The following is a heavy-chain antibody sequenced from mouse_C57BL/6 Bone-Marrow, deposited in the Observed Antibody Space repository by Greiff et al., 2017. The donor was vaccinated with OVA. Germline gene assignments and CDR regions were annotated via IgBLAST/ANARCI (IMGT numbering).Heavy chain of an antibody. CDR1: GFSINSDCY. V-gene: IGHV3-3*01. Sequence: EVKLMESGPSLVRPSQTLSLTCTVTGFSINSDCYWIWIRQYPGNKLEYIGYTFYSGITYYNPSLERRTNITRDTSKTPFSLKLSSVTTVATATSYCASSSYLSYYAMDYWGQGTSVTVSS. J-gene: IGHJ4*01. CDR3: ASSSYLSYYAMDY. D-gene: IGHD1-1*01. CDR2: TFYSGIT.